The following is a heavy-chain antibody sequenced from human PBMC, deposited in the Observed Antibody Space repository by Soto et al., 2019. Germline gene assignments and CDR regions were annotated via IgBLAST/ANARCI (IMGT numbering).Heavy chain of an antibody. CDR3: ARDRGGYGPPDV. CDR2: ISGSSGYT. Sequence: VQLVETGGGLVKPGGSLRLSCAASGFSFSDSYMSWVLHAPGKGLEWVAYISGSSGYTGYADSVKGRFTISRDNAKHSLYLQMNSLRVEDTAVYYCARDRGGYGPPDVWGQGTTVTVSS. CDR1: GFSFSDSY. V-gene: IGHV3-11*06. D-gene: IGHD3-10*01. J-gene: IGHJ6*02.